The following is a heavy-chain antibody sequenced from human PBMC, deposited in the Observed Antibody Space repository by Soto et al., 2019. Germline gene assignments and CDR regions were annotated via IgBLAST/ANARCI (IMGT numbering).Heavy chain of an antibody. D-gene: IGHD6-13*01. J-gene: IGHJ6*02. Sequence: GGSLRLSCAASGFTFSNAWMNWVRQAPGKGLEWVGRIKSKTDGGTTDYAAPVKGRFTISRDDSKNTLYLQMNSLKTEDTAVYYCTIDPPYSSSWRGYYYYYGMDVWGQGTTVTVSS. V-gene: IGHV3-15*07. CDR3: TIDPPYSSSWRGYYYYYGMDV. CDR2: IKSKTDGGTT. CDR1: GFTFSNAW.